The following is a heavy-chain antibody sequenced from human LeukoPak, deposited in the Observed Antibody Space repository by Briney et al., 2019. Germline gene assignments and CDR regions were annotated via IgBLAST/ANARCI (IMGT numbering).Heavy chain of an antibody. J-gene: IGHJ4*02. V-gene: IGHV1-69*13. Sequence: ASVKVSCKASGGTFSSYAIGWVRQAPGQGLEWMGGIIPIFGTANYAQKFQGRVTITADESTSTAYMELSSLRSEDTAVYYCAGAYYYDSSGYYKTLDYWGQGTLVAVSS. CDR2: IIPIFGTA. CDR1: GGTFSSYA. D-gene: IGHD3-22*01. CDR3: AGAYYYDSSGYYKTLDY.